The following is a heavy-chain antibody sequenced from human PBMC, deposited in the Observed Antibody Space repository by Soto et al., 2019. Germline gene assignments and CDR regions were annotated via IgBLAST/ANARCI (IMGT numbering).Heavy chain of an antibody. CDR3: ARGYSGYDPHYFDY. CDR2: IFPIFGTA. Sequence: GASVKVSCKASGGTFSSYAISWVRQAPGQGLEWMGGIFPIFGTANYAQKFQGRVTITADESTSTAYMELSSLRSEDTAVYYCARGYSGYDPHYFDYWGQGTLVTVSS. V-gene: IGHV1-69*13. CDR1: GGTFSSYA. J-gene: IGHJ4*02. D-gene: IGHD5-12*01.